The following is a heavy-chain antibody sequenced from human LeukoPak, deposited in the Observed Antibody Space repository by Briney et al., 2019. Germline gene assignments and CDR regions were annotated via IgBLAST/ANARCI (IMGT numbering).Heavy chain of an antibody. J-gene: IGHJ2*01. CDR2: TYYRSKWYN. CDR1: GDSVSRNDAA. V-gene: IGHV6-1*01. Sequence: SQTLSLTCAISGDSVSRNDAAWNWIRQSPSRGLEWLGRTYYRSKWYNDYGVSVKSRITINPDTSKNQFSLQLNSVTPEDTAVYYCARDSHFGTWFFDLWGRGTLVTVSS. D-gene: IGHD3-10*01. CDR3: ARDSHFGTWFFDL.